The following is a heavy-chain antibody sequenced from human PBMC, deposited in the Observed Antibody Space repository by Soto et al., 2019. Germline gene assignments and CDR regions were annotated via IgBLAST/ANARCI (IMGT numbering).Heavy chain of an antibody. Sequence: EVQLLGSGGGLVQPGGSLRLSCEASGFTFSSNAMTWVRQAPGKGLEWVSAISDSGGSTYYADSVAGRFTISRDNSRHTLYLQMNSLRAEDTAIYYCAKALGRDFSDFDSWGQGTQVTVSS. CDR1: GFTFSSNA. CDR2: ISDSGGST. D-gene: IGHD3-10*01. V-gene: IGHV3-23*01. CDR3: AKALGRDFSDFDS. J-gene: IGHJ4*02.